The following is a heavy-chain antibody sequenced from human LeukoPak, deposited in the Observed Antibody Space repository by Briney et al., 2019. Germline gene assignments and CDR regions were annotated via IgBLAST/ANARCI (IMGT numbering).Heavy chain of an antibody. Sequence: GGSLRLSCAASGFTFSSYSMNWVRQAPGKGLEWVSSISSSSSYIYYADSVKGRFTISRDNAKNSLYLQMNGLRAEDTAVYYCARDVNYYDSSGYYFDYWGQGTLVTVSS. CDR1: GFTFSSYS. V-gene: IGHV3-21*01. CDR3: ARDVNYYDSSGYYFDY. CDR2: ISSSSSYI. J-gene: IGHJ4*02. D-gene: IGHD3-22*01.